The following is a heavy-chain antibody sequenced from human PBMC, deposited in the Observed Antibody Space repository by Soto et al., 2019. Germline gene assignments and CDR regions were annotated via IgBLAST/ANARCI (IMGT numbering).Heavy chain of an antibody. CDR3: VRGLIVGVAAGGSLRVFDY. CDR2: ISGSSTTK. D-gene: IGHD6-25*01. CDR1: GFTFSDYS. V-gene: IGHV3-48*01. Sequence: EVQLVESGGGLVQPGGSLRLSCAASGFTFSDYSMNWVRQSPGRGLECISYISGSSTTKYYADSVTGRFTISRDNAKKSLFRQMDSLRAEDTAVYYCVRGLIVGVAAGGSLRVFDYWGQGTMVTVSS. J-gene: IGHJ4*02.